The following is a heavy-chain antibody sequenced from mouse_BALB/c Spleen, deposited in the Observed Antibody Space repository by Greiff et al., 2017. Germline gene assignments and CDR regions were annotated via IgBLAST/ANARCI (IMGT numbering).Heavy chain of an antibody. CDR2: IWTGGGT. Sequence: QVQLKESGPGLVAPSQSLSITCTVSGFSLTSYDISWIRQPPGKGLEWLGVIWTGGGTNYNSAFMSRLSISKDNSKSQVFLKMNSLQTDDTAIYYCVREVGTYWGQGTLVTVSA. CDR1: GFSLTSYD. J-gene: IGHJ3*01. D-gene: IGHD1-1*02. CDR3: VREVGTY. V-gene: IGHV2-9-2*01.